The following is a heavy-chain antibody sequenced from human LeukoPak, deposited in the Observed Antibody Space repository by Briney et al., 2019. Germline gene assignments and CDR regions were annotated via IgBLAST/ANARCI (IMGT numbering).Heavy chain of an antibody. CDR1: GGTFSSYA. V-gene: IGHV1-69*13. Sequence: ASVKVSCKASGGTFSSYAISWVRQAPGQGLEWMGGIIPIFGTANYAQKFQGRVTITADESTSTAYMELSSLRSEDTAVYYCASSSSYMVNWFDPWGQGTLVTVSS. J-gene: IGHJ5*02. CDR3: ASSSSYMVNWFDP. CDR2: IIPIFGTA. D-gene: IGHD1-26*01.